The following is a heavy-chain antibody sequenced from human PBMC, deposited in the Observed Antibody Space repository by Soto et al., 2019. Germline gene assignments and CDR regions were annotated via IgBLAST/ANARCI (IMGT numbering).Heavy chain of an antibody. Sequence: ASVKVSCKASGYTFTSYGISWVRQAPGQGLEWMGWISAYNANTNYAQKLQGRVTMTTDTSTSTSYMELRSLRSDDTAVYFCARDRLGATGDYWGQGTLVTVSS. CDR1: GYTFTSYG. CDR2: ISAYNANT. CDR3: ARDRLGATGDY. J-gene: IGHJ4*02. D-gene: IGHD1-26*01. V-gene: IGHV1-18*01.